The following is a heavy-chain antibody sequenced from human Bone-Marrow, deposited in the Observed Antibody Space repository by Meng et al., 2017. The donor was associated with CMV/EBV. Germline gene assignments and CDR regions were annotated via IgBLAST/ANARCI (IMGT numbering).Heavy chain of an antibody. V-gene: IGHV3-30*02. J-gene: IGHJ5*02. CDR1: GFTFRDYG. CDR3: AKDIRSHSSSGNDA. Sequence: GESLKISCAASGFTFRDYGMHWVRQAPGRGLEWVAFIRSDGGSKFYGDSVKERFSIGRDSSKNTLYLQMSRLTTQDTAIYYCAKDIRSHSSSGNDAWGQGTLVTVSS. D-gene: IGHD3-22*01. CDR2: IRSDGGSK.